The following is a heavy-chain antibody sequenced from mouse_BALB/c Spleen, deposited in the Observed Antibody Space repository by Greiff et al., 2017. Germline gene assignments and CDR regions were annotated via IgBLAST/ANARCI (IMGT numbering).Heavy chain of an antibody. Sequence: EVKLVESGGGLVKPGGSLKLSCAASGFTFSDYYMYWVRQTPEKRLEWVATISDGGSYTYYPDSVKGRFTISRDNAKNNLYLQMSSLKSEDTAMYYCARGGNLFAYWGQGTLVTVSA. CDR3: ARGGNLFAY. V-gene: IGHV5-4*02. J-gene: IGHJ3*01. CDR2: ISDGGSYT. CDR1: GFTFSDYY.